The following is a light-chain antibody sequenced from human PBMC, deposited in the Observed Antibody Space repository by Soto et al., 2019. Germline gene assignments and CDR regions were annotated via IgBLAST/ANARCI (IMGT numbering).Light chain of an antibody. CDR1: SSDVGGYNY. V-gene: IGLV2-14*01. J-gene: IGLJ7*01. CDR3: SSYTSSSTDAV. CDR2: DVS. Sequence: QSALTRPASVSGSPGQSITISCTGTSSDVGGYNYVSWYQQHPGKAPKLMIYDVSNRPSGVSNRFSGSKSGNTASLTISGLQAEDEADYYCSSYTSSSTDAVFGGGTQLTVL.